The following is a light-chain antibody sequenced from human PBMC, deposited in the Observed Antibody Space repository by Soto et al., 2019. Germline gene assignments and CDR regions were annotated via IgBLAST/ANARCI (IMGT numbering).Light chain of an antibody. Sequence: SYELTQPPSASVAPGQTPTVTCGGNNVGSKSVHWYQQKPGQAPVLVVYDDSDRPSGIPERFSGSNSGNTATLTISRVEAGDEADYYCQVWDTTSDQGVFGTGTKVTVL. J-gene: IGLJ1*01. CDR2: DDS. CDR1: NVGSKS. V-gene: IGLV3-21*02. CDR3: QVWDTTSDQGV.